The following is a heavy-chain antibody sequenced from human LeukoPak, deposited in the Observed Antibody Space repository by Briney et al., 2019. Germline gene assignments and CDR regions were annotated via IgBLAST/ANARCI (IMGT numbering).Heavy chain of an antibody. Sequence: TLSLTCTVSGGSISSSSYYWGWIRQPPGKGLEWIGSIYYSGSTYYNPSLKSRVTISVDTSKNQFSLKLSSVTAADTAVYYCARDRSTSTIDYWGQGTLVTVSS. J-gene: IGHJ4*02. D-gene: IGHD2-2*01. CDR2: IYYSGST. CDR3: ARDRSTSTIDY. V-gene: IGHV4-39*07. CDR1: GGSISSSSYY.